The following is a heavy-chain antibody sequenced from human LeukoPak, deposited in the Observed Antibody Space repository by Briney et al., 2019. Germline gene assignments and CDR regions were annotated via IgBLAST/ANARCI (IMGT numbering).Heavy chain of an antibody. Sequence: PSETLSLTCTVSGYSISSGYCWGWVRQPAGKGLEWIGQIYISGTTNYNPSLKSRVTMSGDTSKNQLSLKLSSVTAADTAVYYCVRGGSKAAATFDYWGQGTLVTVSS. CDR3: VRGGSKAAATFDY. J-gene: IGHJ4*02. D-gene: IGHD2-15*01. V-gene: IGHV4-38-2*02. CDR2: IYISGTT. CDR1: GYSISSGYC.